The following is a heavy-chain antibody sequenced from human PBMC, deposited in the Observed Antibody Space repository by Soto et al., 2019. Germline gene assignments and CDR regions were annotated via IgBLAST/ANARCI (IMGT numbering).Heavy chain of an antibody. V-gene: IGHV4-61*08. Sequence: SETLSLTCSVSGDSVNSGDAYWSWIRQPPGKGLEWLGYFYHTGSSGYNPSLKGRVTISLDPPKNKFSLRLTSVTTADTAVYFCARGDRLQNIYDSWGQGTQVIVSS. CDR2: FYHTGSS. CDR1: GDSVNSGDAY. D-gene: IGHD3-16*01. J-gene: IGHJ4*02. CDR3: ARGDRLQNIYDS.